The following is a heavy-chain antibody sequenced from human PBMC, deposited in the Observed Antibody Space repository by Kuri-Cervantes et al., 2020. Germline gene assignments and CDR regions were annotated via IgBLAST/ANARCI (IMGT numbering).Heavy chain of an antibody. CDR2: ISHSGSA. J-gene: IGHJ5*02. V-gene: IGHV4-34*01. D-gene: IGHD3-16*01. CDR1: GGSFSDYY. Sequence: ESLKISCAVYGGSFSDYYWNWIRQPPGKGLKWIGEISHSGSANYNPSLKSRVTISVDTSKNQFSLKLSSVTAADTAVYYCARSKLRFPFDPWGQGTLVTVSS. CDR3: ARSKLRFPFDP.